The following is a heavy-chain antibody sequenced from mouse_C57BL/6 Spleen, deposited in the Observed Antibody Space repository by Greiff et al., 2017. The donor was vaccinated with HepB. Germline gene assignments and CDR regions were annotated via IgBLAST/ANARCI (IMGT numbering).Heavy chain of an antibody. CDR1: GFTFSDFY. Sequence: EVMLVDSGGGLVQSGRSLRLSCATSGFTFSDFYMEWVRQAPGKGLEWIAASRNKANDYTTEYSASVKGRFIVSRDTSQSILYLQMNALRAEDTAIYYCARELDWYFDVWGTGTTVTVSS. J-gene: IGHJ1*03. D-gene: IGHD4-1*01. CDR3: ARELDWYFDV. CDR2: SRNKANDYTT. V-gene: IGHV7-1*01.